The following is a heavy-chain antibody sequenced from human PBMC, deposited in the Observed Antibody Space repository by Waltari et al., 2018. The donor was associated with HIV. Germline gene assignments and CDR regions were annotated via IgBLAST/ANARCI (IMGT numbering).Heavy chain of an antibody. J-gene: IGHJ4*02. CDR3: ARGDGYNYGAY. D-gene: IGHD5-12*01. Sequence: EVQLVESGGGLVQPGGFLSLSCAASGFTFIRYWVYWVRQAPGKGLVWVASMNADGSSTNHADSVKGRLSISRDNAKNTLYLQMNSLGDEDTAVCYCARGDGYNYGAYWGQGTLVTVSS. V-gene: IGHV3-74*01. CDR2: MNADGSST. CDR1: GFTFIRYW.